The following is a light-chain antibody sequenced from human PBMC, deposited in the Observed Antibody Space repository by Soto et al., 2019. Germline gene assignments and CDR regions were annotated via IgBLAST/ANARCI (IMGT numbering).Light chain of an antibody. J-gene: IGKJ2*03. V-gene: IGKV3-11*01. CDR3: QQRSNWPPFS. CDR2: EAS. CDR1: QSINNY. Sequence: EIVLTQSPATLSLSPGERATLSCRANQSINNYLAWFQQKPGQAPRLLIYEASTRAAGIPARSSGSGSGTDFTLTISSLEPEDFAVYYCQQRSNWPPFSFGQGTKLEIK.